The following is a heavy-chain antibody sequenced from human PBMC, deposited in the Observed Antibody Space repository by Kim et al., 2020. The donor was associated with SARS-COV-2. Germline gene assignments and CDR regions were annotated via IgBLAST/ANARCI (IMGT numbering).Heavy chain of an antibody. Sequence: TGYAQKFQGRVTMTRNTSISTAYMELSSLRSEDTAVYYCARGPDFDAFDIWGQGTMVTVSS. J-gene: IGHJ3*02. CDR2: T. D-gene: IGHD3-3*01. V-gene: IGHV1-8*01. CDR3: ARGPDFDAFDI.